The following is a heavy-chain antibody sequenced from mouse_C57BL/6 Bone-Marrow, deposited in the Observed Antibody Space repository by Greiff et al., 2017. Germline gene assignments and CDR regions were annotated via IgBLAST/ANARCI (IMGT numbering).Heavy chain of an antibody. D-gene: IGHD2-2*01. Sequence: VQLQQPGAELVRPGTSVKLSCKASGYTFTSYWMHWVKQRPGQGLEWIGVIDPSDSYTNYNQKFKGKATLTVDTSSSTAYMQLSSLTSEDSAVYYCARRFYYGYFYAMDYWGQGTSVTVSS. CDR3: ARRFYYGYFYAMDY. CDR2: IDPSDSYT. CDR1: GYTFTSYW. V-gene: IGHV1-59*01. J-gene: IGHJ4*01.